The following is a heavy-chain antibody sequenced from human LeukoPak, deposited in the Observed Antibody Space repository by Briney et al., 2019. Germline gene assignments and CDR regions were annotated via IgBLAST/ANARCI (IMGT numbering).Heavy chain of an antibody. Sequence: GGSVRLSCAASGFSVVSYYMTWVRQAPGKGLEWVSVIYSGGAAFYTDSVKGRFTISRDNAKNSLYLQMNSLRAEDTAVYYCARAGFRVTPLLTDYWGQGTLVTVSS. V-gene: IGHV3-53*01. D-gene: IGHD3-3*01. CDR3: ARAGFRVTPLLTDY. CDR1: GFSVVSYY. J-gene: IGHJ4*02. CDR2: IYSGGAA.